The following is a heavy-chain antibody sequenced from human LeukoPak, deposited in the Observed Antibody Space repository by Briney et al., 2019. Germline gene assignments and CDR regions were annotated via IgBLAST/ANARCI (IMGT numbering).Heavy chain of an antibody. CDR1: GGSFSGYY. V-gene: IGHV4-34*01. Sequence: SETLSLTCAVFGGSFSGYYWSWIRQPLGKGLEWIAEINNSGGTNYNPSLKSRVTISVDTSNNQFSLKLSSVTAADTAVYYCAGSRVWANSSWYYWFDPWGQGTLVTVSS. D-gene: IGHD3-22*01. CDR3: AGSRVWANSSWYYWFDP. CDR2: INNSGGT. J-gene: IGHJ5*02.